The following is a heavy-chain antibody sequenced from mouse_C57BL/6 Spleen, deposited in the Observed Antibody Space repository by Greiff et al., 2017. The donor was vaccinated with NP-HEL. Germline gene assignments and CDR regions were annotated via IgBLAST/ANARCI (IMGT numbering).Heavy chain of an antibody. CDR2: INYDGSST. CDR1: GFTFSDYY. J-gene: IGHJ2*01. V-gene: IGHV5-16*01. CDR3: ARGEDYFDY. Sequence: EVQRVESEGGLVQPGSSMKLSCTASGFTFSDYYMAWVRQVPEKGLEWVANINYDGSSTYYLDSLKSRFIISRDNAKNILYLQMSSLKSEDTATYYCARGEDYFDYWGQGTTLTVSS.